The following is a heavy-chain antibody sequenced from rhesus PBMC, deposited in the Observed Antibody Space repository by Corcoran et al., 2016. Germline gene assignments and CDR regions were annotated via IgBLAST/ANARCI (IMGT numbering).Heavy chain of an antibody. D-gene: IGHD4-23*01. V-gene: IGHV4-160*01. J-gene: IGHJ6*01. CDR1: GGSISSNF. Sequence: QLQESGPGLVKPSETLSLTCAVSGGSISSNFWGWIRHPPGKGLEWIGRISGSDGTTAYSPSLKSRVTIAIVPSKTQFSLKVNSMTAADTAVYYCARGSNLSGLDFWGQGVAVTVSS. CDR3: ARGSNLSGLDF. CDR2: ISGSDGTT.